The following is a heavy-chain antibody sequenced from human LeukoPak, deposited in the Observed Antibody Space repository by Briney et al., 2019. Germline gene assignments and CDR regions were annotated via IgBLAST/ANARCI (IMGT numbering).Heavy chain of an antibody. CDR3: ARAGRDCGGDCSSHDRAFDI. D-gene: IGHD2-21*02. CDR2: IYYSGST. Sequence: PSETLSLTCTVSGGSISSNYWSWIRQPPGKGLEWIGYIYYSGSTNYNPSLKSRVTISVDTSKNQFSLKLSSVTAADTAVYYCARAGRDCGGDCSSHDRAFDIWGQGTMVTVSS. CDR1: GGSISSNY. V-gene: IGHV4-59*01. J-gene: IGHJ3*02.